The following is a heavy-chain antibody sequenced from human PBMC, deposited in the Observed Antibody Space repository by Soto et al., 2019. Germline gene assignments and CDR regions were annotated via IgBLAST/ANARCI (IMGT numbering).Heavy chain of an antibody. Sequence: QVQLVQSGAEVKKPGSSVKVSCKASGGTFSSYTISWVRQAPGQGIEWMGSIIPILGIANYAQKVQGRVTITADKSTSTAYMELSSLRSEYTAVYYCARGGVDCSSTSCYYWYLDLWGRGTLVTVSS. J-gene: IGHJ2*01. CDR1: GGTFSSYT. D-gene: IGHD2-2*01. CDR2: IIPILGIA. V-gene: IGHV1-69*02. CDR3: ARGGVDCSSTSCYYWYLDL.